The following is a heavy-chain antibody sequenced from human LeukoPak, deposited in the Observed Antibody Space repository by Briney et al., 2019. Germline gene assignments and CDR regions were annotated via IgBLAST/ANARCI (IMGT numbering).Heavy chain of an antibody. D-gene: IGHD3-22*01. J-gene: IGHJ4*02. CDR2: IIPIFGTA. CDR3: ARANYDKVY. V-gene: IGHV1-69*05. Sequence: ASVKVSCKASGGTFSSYAISWVRQAPGQGLEWMGGIIPIFGTAKYTQKFQGRVTITTDESTSTVYMELSSLRSDDTAVYYCARANYDKVYWGQGTLVTVSS. CDR1: GGTFSSYA.